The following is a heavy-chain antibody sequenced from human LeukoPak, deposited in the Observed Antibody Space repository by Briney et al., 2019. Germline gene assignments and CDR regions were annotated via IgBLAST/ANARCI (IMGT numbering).Heavy chain of an antibody. Sequence: ASVSVSCKASGYTFTVYYMHWVRQAPGQGGGRRGGINPNSGGTNYAQKFQGRVTITRDTSISTAYMELSRLRSADTAVYYCASGRHSSRYRDAFDIWGQGTMVTVSS. CDR2: INPNSGGT. J-gene: IGHJ3*02. D-gene: IGHD3-22*01. V-gene: IGHV1-2*02. CDR3: ASGRHSSRYRDAFDI. CDR1: GYTFTVYY.